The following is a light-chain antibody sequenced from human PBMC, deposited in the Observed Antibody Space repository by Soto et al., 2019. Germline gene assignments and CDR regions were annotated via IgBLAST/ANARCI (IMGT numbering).Light chain of an antibody. V-gene: IGKV3-20*01. CDR3: QQFGDSLT. Sequence: EVVMTQSPATLSVSPGERATLSCTASQSFNSNYLAWYQQKPGQAPRLLIYGATSRASGIPDRFSGSGSGTGFTLTISRLEPEDFAVYYCQQFGDSLTFGPGTKVDIK. CDR1: QSFNSNY. J-gene: IGKJ3*01. CDR2: GAT.